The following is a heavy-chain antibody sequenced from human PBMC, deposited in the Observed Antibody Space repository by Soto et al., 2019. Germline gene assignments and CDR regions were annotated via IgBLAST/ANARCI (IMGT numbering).Heavy chain of an antibody. CDR3: ARVPAASDRTAFYYVSKFFYFDY. CDR1: GFTFSNST. Sequence: GGSLRLSCGASGFTFSNSTMNWVSPAPGKGLEWVACITSSGSFIYYAGSMKGRFTISRDDTKKSLYLQMNSLRAEDTAVYYCARVPAASDRTAFYYVSKFFYFDYWGRGTQVTVS. D-gene: IGHD3-22*01. J-gene: IGHJ4*02. V-gene: IGHV3-21*01. CDR2: ITSSGSFI.